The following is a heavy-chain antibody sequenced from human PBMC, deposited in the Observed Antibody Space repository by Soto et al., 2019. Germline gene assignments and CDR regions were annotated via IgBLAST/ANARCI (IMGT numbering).Heavy chain of an antibody. CDR2: IKPDGSEE. CDR3: ARGHYGMDV. V-gene: IGHV3-7*01. CDR1: GFIFSNHW. Sequence: EVQLVESGGQLVQPGGSLRLSCAASGFIFSNHWMSWVRQAPGKGLQWVAHIKPDGSEEYYVDSVKGRFTISRDNAKNSGYLQMNSLRAEDMAVYYCARGHYGMDVWGQGTTVTVSS. J-gene: IGHJ6*02.